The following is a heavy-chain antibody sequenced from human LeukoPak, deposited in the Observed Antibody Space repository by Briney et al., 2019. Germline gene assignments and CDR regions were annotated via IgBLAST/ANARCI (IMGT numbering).Heavy chain of an antibody. J-gene: IGHJ5*02. D-gene: IGHD3-9*01. CDR2: IFYSGST. Sequence: PSETLSLTCTVSSGSISTSNYYWGWVRQPPGKALEWIGNIFYSGSTYYSPSLKSRVTISLDTSRNQFSLKLNSVTAADTAVYYCARSRWYYDILTGYYPANWFDPWGQGTLVTVSS. CDR1: SGSISTSNYY. CDR3: ARSRWYYDILTGYYPANWFDP. V-gene: IGHV4-39*07.